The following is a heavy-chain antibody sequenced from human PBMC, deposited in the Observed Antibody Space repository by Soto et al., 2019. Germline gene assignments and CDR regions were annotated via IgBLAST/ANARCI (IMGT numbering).Heavy chain of an antibody. CDR1: GYTFASYA. CDR3: ARDPPPPDY. CDR2: ISAYNGNT. Sequence: QVQLVQSGAEVKKPGASVKVSCRASGYTFASYAISWMRQAPGQGLEWMGWISAYNGNTNYAQKLQGRVTMTTDTATTTAYTELRSLSSDETAVYYCARDPPPPDYSGQGTLVTVPS. V-gene: IGHV1-18*01. J-gene: IGHJ4*02.